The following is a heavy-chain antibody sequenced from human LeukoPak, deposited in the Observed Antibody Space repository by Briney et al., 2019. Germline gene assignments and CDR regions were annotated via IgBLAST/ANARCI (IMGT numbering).Heavy chain of an antibody. D-gene: IGHD6-19*01. J-gene: IGHJ3*02. V-gene: IGHV4-30-4*01. CDR3: ARDMASSGWYSAFDI. CDR2: IYYSGST. CDR1: GGSISSGDYY. Sequence: SETLSLTCTVSGGSISSGDYYWSWIRQPPGKGLEWIGYIYYSGSTYYNPSLKSRVTISVDTSKNQFSLKLSSVTAADTAVYYCARDMASSGWYSAFDIWGQGTMVTVSS.